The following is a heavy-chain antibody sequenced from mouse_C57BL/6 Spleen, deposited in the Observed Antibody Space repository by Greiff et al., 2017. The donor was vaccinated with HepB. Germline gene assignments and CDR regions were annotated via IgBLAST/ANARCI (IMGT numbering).Heavy chain of an antibody. J-gene: IGHJ4*01. CDR3: ARVLRYYYAMDY. Sequence: EVKLQESGPGLVKPSQSLSLTCSVTGYSITSGYYWNWIRQFPGNTLEWMGYISYDGSNNYNPSLKNRISITRDTSKNQFFLKLNSVTTEDTATYYCARVLRYYYAMDYWGQGTSVTVSS. V-gene: IGHV3-6*01. D-gene: IGHD1-1*01. CDR2: ISYDGSN. CDR1: GYSITSGYY.